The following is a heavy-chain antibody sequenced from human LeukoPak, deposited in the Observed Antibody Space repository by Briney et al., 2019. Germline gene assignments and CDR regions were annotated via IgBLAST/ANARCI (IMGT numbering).Heavy chain of an antibody. CDR3: ARVGESYDLLSGYQNSYFDL. Sequence: HPGGSLRLSCAASGFTFSVSWMSWVRQAPGKGLEWVASIKEDGSERYYVDPVKGRFTISRDNAKTSLYLQMNSLRAEDTAVYFCARVGESYDLLSGYQNSYFDLWGRGTPVTVSS. V-gene: IGHV3-7*01. CDR2: IKEDGSER. J-gene: IGHJ2*01. D-gene: IGHD3-3*01. CDR1: GFTFSVSW.